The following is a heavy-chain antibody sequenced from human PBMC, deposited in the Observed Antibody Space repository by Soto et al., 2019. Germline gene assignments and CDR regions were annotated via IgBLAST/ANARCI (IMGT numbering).Heavy chain of an antibody. J-gene: IGHJ4*02. D-gene: IGHD3-10*01. CDR2: IWYDGSNK. CDR1: EFSFSSYG. Sequence: QVQLVESGGGVVQPGRSLRLSCAASEFSFSSYGMHWVRQAPYKGMEWVAVIWYDGSNKYYADSVKGRFTISRDNSKNTLYLQMNSLRVEDTAVYYCARDPEIFTMLRGVPDYWGQGTLVTVSS. CDR3: ARDPEIFTMLRGVPDY. V-gene: IGHV3-33*01.